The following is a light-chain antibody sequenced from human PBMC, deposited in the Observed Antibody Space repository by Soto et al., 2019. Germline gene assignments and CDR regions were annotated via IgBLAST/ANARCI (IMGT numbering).Light chain of an antibody. CDR2: GAS. CDR1: QTVNNN. V-gene: IGKV3-15*01. Sequence: EIVMTQSPATLSVSPGERATLSCRASQTVNNNLAWYQQKPGQAPRLLIYGASARATGIPARCSGSGSGTEFTLTISSLQSEGFAVYYCQQYNNWPLTFGGGTKVEIK. J-gene: IGKJ4*01. CDR3: QQYNNWPLT.